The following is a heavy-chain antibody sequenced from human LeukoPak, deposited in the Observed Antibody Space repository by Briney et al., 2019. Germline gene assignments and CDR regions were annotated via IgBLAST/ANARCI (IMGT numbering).Heavy chain of an antibody. CDR3: ARLVGVVIIPVDFDY. CDR1: GGSSSGYY. D-gene: IGHD3-3*01. Sequence: SETLSLTCAVYGGSSSGYYWSWIRQPPGKGLEWIGEINHSGSTNYNPSLKSRVTISVDTSKNQFSLKLSSVTAADTAVYYCARLVGVVIIPVDFDYWGQGTLVTVSS. J-gene: IGHJ4*02. V-gene: IGHV4-34*01. CDR2: INHSGST.